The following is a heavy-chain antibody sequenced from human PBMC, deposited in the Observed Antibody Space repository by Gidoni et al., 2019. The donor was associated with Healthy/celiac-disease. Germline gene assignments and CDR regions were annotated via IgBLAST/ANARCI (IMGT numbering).Heavy chain of an antibody. CDR2: IIPILGIA. V-gene: IGHV1-69*08. CDR1: GGTFSSYT. D-gene: IGHD3-22*01. Sequence: QVHLVQSGAEVKKPGSSVKVSCKASGGTFSSYTISWVRQAPGQGLEWMGRIIPILGIANYAQKFQGRVTITADKSTSTAYMELSSLRSEDTAVYYCARDKGDSSGSYYFDYWGQGTLVTVSS. J-gene: IGHJ4*02. CDR3: ARDKGDSSGSYYFDY.